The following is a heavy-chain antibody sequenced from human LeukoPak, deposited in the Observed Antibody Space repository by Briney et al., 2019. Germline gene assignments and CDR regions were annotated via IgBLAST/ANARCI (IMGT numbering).Heavy chain of an antibody. CDR1: GGSFSGYY. D-gene: IGHD3-22*01. V-gene: IGHV4-34*01. CDR3: AGPGVVKFYYYYFVMDV. CDR2: INHSGST. Sequence: SETLFLTCAVHGGSFSGYYWSWIRQPPGKGLEWIGEINHSGSTNYNPSLKSRVTISLDTPKNEFSLKLSAMTAPDPVVLYCAGPGVVKFYYYYFVMDVWGKGTTVTVSS. J-gene: IGHJ6*04.